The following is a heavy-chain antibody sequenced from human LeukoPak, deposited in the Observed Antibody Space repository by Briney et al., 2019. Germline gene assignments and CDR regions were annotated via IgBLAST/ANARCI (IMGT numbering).Heavy chain of an antibody. D-gene: IGHD5-24*01. CDR3: TRGPTHQWLYYGMDV. CDR2: IRSKSYDGTT. Sequence: PGGSLRLSRTTSGFTFGDHAMSWVRQAPGKGLEGVGFIRSKSYDGTTEYAASVKGRFTISRDDSKSIAYLQMDSLKTDDTAMYYCTRGPTHQWLYYGMDVWGQGTTVTVPS. CDR1: GFTFGDHA. J-gene: IGHJ6*02. V-gene: IGHV3-49*04.